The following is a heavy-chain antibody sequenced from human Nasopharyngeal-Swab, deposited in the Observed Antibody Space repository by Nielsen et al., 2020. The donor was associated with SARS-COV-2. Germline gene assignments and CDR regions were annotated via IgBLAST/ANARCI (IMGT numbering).Heavy chain of an antibody. CDR3: AGGRPDGGYYYYYYMDV. CDR1: GNSFTSYW. CDR2: IDPNDSYT. Sequence: KVSCKGSGNSFTSYWTSRVRHQPGKRLEWMGTIDPNDSYTNYSPSFQGHVTITADKSISTAYLQWSSLKPSDTAMYYCAGGRPDGGYYYYYYMDVWGKGTTVTVSS. V-gene: IGHV5-10-1*01. J-gene: IGHJ6*03. D-gene: IGHD3-16*01.